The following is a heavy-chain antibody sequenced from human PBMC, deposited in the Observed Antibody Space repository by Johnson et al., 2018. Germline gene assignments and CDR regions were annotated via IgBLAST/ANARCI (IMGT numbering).Heavy chain of an antibody. Sequence: QVQLVQSGGGVVQPGRSLRLSCAASGFTFSSYAMHWVRQAPGKGLEWVAVISYDGRNKYYADSVKGRFTLSRDNSKNTLYLQMHSLRAEDTAVYYCANTIEDAFDIWGQWTMVTVSS. V-gene: IGHV3-30-3*01. CDR1: GFTFSSYA. CDR2: ISYDGRNK. J-gene: IGHJ3*02. D-gene: IGHD3-3*01. CDR3: ANTIEDAFDI.